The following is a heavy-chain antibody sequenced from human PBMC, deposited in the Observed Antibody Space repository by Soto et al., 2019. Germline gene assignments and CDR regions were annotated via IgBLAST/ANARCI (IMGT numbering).Heavy chain of an antibody. J-gene: IGHJ4*02. Sequence: QVKMVQSANEVKRPGASVKVSCKASGYTFTTYGISWVRQAPGQGLECMGWISAYYGDTKYAPEVEGRVNKTKDISTTTAYMELRSQRSDETAQYFSVRESEPMRKIVTLAYGGQGTLVSVSS. CDR2: ISAYYGDT. V-gene: IGHV1-18*01. CDR3: VRESEPMRKIVTLAY. D-gene: IGHD2-15*01. CDR1: GYTFTTYG.